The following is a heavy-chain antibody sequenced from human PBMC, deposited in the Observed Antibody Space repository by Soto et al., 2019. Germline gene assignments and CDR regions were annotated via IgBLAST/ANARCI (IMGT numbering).Heavy chain of an antibody. V-gene: IGHV3-73*01. Sequence: GGSLRLSCAASGFIFSASAMHWVRQAPGKGLEWVGHVRGKPNSYATVYAASVKGRFTISRDDSKNTAYLQMNSLKTEDTAMYYCTRRDDFWNGYAIEDWGPGTQVTVSS. CDR2: VRGKPNSYAT. CDR1: GFIFSASA. CDR3: TRRDDFWNGYAIED. J-gene: IGHJ4*02. D-gene: IGHD3-3*01.